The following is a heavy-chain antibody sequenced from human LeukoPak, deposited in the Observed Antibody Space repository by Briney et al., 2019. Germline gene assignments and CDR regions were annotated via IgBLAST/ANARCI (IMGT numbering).Heavy chain of an antibody. CDR2: IYYSGST. D-gene: IGHD2-2*01. J-gene: IGHJ3*01. CDR1: GGSISSSSYY. Sequence: SETLSLTCTVSGGSISSSSYYWGWIRQPPGKGLEWIGSIYYSGSTYYNPSLNSRVTISVDTSKNQFSLKLRSVTAADTAVYYCANIVVVTGSSGAFDVWGQGTMVTVSS. CDR3: ANIVVVTGSSGAFDV. V-gene: IGHV4-39*01.